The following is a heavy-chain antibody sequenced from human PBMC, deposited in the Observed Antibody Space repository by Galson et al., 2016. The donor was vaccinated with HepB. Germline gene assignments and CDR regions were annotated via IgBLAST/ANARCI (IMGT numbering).Heavy chain of an antibody. CDR1: GFTFSTYA. CDR2: ISAHGGGT. J-gene: IGHJ4*02. V-gene: IGHV3-23*01. CDR3: TRGLVTVSYDSDEYNPGYVFDY. D-gene: IGHD3-16*01. Sequence: RLSCAASGFTFSTYAMTWVRQAPGKGLEWVSGISAHGGGTYYVDSVKGRLTISRDNSKSTVSLQMDSLTAEDTAVYYCTRGLVTVSYDSDEYNPGYVFDYWGQGTLVTVSS.